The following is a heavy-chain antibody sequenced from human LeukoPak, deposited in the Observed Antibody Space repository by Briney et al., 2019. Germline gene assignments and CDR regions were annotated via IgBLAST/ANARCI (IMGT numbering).Heavy chain of an antibody. J-gene: IGHJ4*02. CDR2: ISGSGGRT. D-gene: IGHD3-10*01. Sequence: PGGSLRLSCAASGFTFSSYAMSWVRQAPGKGLEWVSAISGSGGRTYYADSVKGRFTISRDNSKNTLYLQMNSLRAEDTAVYYCAKSITMVWGASFDYWGQGTLVTVSS. CDR3: AKSITMVWGASFDY. CDR1: GFTFSSYA. V-gene: IGHV3-23*01.